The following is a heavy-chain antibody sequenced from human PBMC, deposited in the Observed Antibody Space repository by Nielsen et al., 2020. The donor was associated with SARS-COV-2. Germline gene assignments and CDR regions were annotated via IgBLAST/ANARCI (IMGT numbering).Heavy chain of an antibody. J-gene: IGHJ4*02. CDR1: GFTFSSYA. V-gene: IGHV3-23*01. Sequence: GGSLRLSCAASGFTFSSYAMSWVRQAPGKGLEWVSRISGSGSVAYYADSVKGRFTISRDNSKNAVYLQMNSLRAEDSAVYYCAKGRVSVYGDSYYFDFWGQGTLVTVSS. CDR2: ISGSGSVA. D-gene: IGHD4-17*01. CDR3: AKGRVSVYGDSYYFDF.